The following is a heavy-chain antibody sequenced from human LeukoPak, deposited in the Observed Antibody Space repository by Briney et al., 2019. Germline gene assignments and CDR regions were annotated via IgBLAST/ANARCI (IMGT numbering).Heavy chain of an antibody. V-gene: IGHV3-74*01. Sequence: PGGSLRLSCAASGFTFSSYWMHWVRQAPGKGLVWVSRINSDGSSTSYADSVKGRFTISRDNARNTLYLQMNSLRAEDTAVYYCARAYYDILIGYYYYGMDVWGKGTTVTVSS. CDR2: INSDGSST. CDR1: GFTFSSYW. CDR3: ARAYYDILIGYYYYGMDV. D-gene: IGHD3-9*01. J-gene: IGHJ6*04.